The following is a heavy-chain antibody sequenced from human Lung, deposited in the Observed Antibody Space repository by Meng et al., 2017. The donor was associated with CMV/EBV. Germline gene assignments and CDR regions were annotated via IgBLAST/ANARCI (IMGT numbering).Heavy chain of an antibody. D-gene: IGHD6-13*01. V-gene: IGHV3-30*02. CDR2: ICSIGDTK. Sequence: GESXIISCTASGFTFRNYSVHWVRQAPGKGLEWVAFICSIGDTKFYADSVDGRFTISRDNSRNVVYLQMDSLRPGDTAIYYCAGDSISWYFDYLGLGALVTVSS. CDR1: GFTFRNYS. CDR3: AGDSISWYFDY. J-gene: IGHJ4*01.